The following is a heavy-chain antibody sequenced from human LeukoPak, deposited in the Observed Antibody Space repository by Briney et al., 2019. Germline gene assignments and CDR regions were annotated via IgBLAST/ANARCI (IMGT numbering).Heavy chain of an antibody. D-gene: IGHD2-2*01. CDR2: IYYSGST. Sequence: SETLSLTCTVSGGSISTYYWSWIRQPPGKGLEWIGYIYYSGSTNYNPSLKSRVTISVDTSKNQFSLKLSSVTAADTAVYYCARDGGYCSSTSCSGGFDYWGQGTLVTVSS. CDR3: ARDGGYCSSTSCSGGFDY. CDR1: GGSISTYY. J-gene: IGHJ4*02. V-gene: IGHV4-59*01.